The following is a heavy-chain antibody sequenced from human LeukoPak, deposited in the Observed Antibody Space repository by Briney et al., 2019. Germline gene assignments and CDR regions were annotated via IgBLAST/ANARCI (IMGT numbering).Heavy chain of an antibody. J-gene: IGHJ4*02. CDR3: ARELGGYRYGSRFDY. Sequence: VSLRLSHAASVFTFSLYNLNWVRQAPAKGLEWVSSITTSIIYIYYAESVKGRFTISRDNATNSLYLQMNRLRADDDALCSCARELGGYRYGSRFDYWGQGTLVTVSS. D-gene: IGHD5-18*01. V-gene: IGHV3-21*01. CDR2: ITTSIIYI. CDR1: VFTFSLYN.